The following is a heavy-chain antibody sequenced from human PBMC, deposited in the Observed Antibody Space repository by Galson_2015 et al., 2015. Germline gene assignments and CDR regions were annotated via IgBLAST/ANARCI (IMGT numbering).Heavy chain of an antibody. V-gene: IGHV3-30-3*01. Sequence: SLRLSCAASGFTFSSYAMHWVRQAPGKGLEWVAVISYDGSNKYYADSVKGRFTISRDNSKNTLYLQMNSLRAEDTAVYYCARDLRIQLWLRWGPGDYWGQGTLVTVSS. D-gene: IGHD5-18*01. CDR1: GFTFSSYA. CDR2: ISYDGSNK. J-gene: IGHJ4*02. CDR3: ARDLRIQLWLRWGPGDY.